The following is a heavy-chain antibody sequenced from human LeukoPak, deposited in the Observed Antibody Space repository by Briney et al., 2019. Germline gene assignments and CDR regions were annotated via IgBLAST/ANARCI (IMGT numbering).Heavy chain of an antibody. D-gene: IGHD5-24*01. CDR1: GGSISSYY. Sequence: SETLSLTCTVSGGSISSYYCSWIRQPAGKGLEWIGRIYTSGSTNYNPSLKSRVTMSVDTSKNQFSLKLSSVTAADTAVYYCARRMATIRAFDIWGQGTMVTVSS. CDR3: ARRMATIRAFDI. CDR2: IYTSGST. V-gene: IGHV4-4*07. J-gene: IGHJ3*02.